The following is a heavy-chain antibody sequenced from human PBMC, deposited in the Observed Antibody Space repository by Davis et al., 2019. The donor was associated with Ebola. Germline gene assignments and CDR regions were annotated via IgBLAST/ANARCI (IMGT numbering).Heavy chain of an antibody. Sequence: PGGSLRLSCAASGFTYSSNWMSWVRQAPGKGLEWVANINEDGSKKYYVDSVKGRFTISRDNAQNSLYLQMNSLRAEDTAVYYCVVGQLVPGSWGQGTLVTVSS. D-gene: IGHD6-6*01. V-gene: IGHV3-7*01. CDR2: INEDGSKK. J-gene: IGHJ5*02. CDR1: GFTYSSNW. CDR3: VVGQLVPGS.